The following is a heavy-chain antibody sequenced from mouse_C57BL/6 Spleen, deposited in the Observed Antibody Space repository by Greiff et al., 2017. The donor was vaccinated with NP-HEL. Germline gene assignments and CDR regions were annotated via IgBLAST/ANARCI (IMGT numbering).Heavy chain of an antibody. J-gene: IGHJ4*01. CDR3: VRGAGTGAMDY. CDR1: GFSFNTYA. Sequence: EVQLVESGGGLVQPKGSLKLSCAASGFSFNTYAMNWVRQAPGKGLEWVARIRSKSNNYATYYADSVKDRFTISRDDSESMLYLQMNNLKTEDTAMYYCVRGAGTGAMDYWGQGTSVTVSS. V-gene: IGHV10-1*01. CDR2: IRSKSNNYAT. D-gene: IGHD4-1*01.